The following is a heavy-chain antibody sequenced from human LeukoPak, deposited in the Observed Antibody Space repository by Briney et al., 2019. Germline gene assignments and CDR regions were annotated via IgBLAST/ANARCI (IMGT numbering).Heavy chain of an antibody. Sequence: SETLSLTCTVSGGSISSYSWSWIRQPPGKGLEWIGYIYTSGSTNYNPSLKSRVTISVDTSKNHFSLKLSSVTAADTAVYYCAGHVISVAPLPFNYWGQGTLITVSS. CDR3: AGHVISVAPLPFNY. D-gene: IGHD6-19*01. V-gene: IGHV4-4*09. J-gene: IGHJ4*02. CDR2: IYTSGST. CDR1: GGSISSYS.